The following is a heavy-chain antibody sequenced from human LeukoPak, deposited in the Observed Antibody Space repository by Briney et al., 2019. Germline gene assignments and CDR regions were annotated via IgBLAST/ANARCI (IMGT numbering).Heavy chain of an antibody. J-gene: IGHJ6*02. V-gene: IGHV3-7*03. CDR2: IKQDGSEK. D-gene: IGHD6-6*01. CDR3: ARGRYSSSINSMDV. Sequence: GGSLRLSCAASGFTFSSYWMSWVRQAPGKGLEWVANIKQDGSEKYYVDSVKGRFTISRDNAKNSLHLQMNSLRAEDTAVYYCARGRYSSSINSMDVWGQGTTVTVSS. CDR1: GFTFSSYW.